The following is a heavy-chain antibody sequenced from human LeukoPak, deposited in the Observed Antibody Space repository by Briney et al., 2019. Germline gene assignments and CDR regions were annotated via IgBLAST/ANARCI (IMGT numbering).Heavy chain of an antibody. D-gene: IGHD5-12*01. CDR3: ARDFWL. V-gene: IGHV3-48*01. J-gene: IGHJ4*02. CDR2: ISRGSRTI. Sequence: PGGSLRLSCTASGFTFSDYSMNWVRQAPGKGLEWVSNISRGSRTIYYSDSVKGRFTISRDNSKNTLYLQMNSLRAEDTAVYYCARDFWLWGQGTLVTVSA. CDR1: GFTFSDYS.